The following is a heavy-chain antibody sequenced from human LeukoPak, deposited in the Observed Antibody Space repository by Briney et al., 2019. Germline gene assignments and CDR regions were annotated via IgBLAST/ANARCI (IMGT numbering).Heavy chain of an antibody. CDR1: GGSISSYY. CDR3: ARWIWSGYYDYYYYGMDV. D-gene: IGHD3-3*01. J-gene: IGHJ6*02. V-gene: IGHV4-59*01. CDR2: IYYSGST. Sequence: SETLSLTCTVSGGSISSYYWSWIRQPPGKGLEWIGYIYYSGSTNYNPSLKSRVTISVDTSKNQFSLKLSSVTAADTAVYYRARWIWSGYYDYYYYGMDVWGQGTTVTVSS.